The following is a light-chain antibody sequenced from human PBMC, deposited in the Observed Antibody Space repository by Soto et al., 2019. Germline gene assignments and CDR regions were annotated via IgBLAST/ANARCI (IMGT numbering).Light chain of an antibody. Sequence: DIQMTQSPSSLSASVGDRVTMTCRASQSINSYLNWYQQKPGKAPKLLIYAASTLQSGGPSRFSGSGSGTDFTLTISSLRPEDFATYYCQQSESTSWRSGQGTKV. J-gene: IGKJ1*01. CDR3: QQSESTSWR. V-gene: IGKV1-39*01. CDR1: QSINSY. CDR2: AAS.